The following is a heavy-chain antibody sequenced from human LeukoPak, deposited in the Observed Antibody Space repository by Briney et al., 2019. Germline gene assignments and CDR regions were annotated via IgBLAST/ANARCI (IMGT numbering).Heavy chain of an antibody. D-gene: IGHD6-13*01. V-gene: IGHV4-59*08. CDR2: IYYSGST. Sequence: SETLSLTCTVSGGSISSYYWSWIRQPPGKGLEWIGYIYYSGSTNYNPSLKSRVTISVDASKNQFSLKLSSVTAADTAVYYCAGAPRSSSWHDYWGQGTLVTVSS. J-gene: IGHJ4*02. CDR1: GGSISSYY. CDR3: AGAPRSSSWHDY.